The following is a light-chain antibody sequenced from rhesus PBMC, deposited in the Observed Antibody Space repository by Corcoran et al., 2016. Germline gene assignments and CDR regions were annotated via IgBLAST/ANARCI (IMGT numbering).Light chain of an antibody. CDR3: QHGYGTP. J-gene: IGKJ2*01. Sequence: DIQMTQSPSSLSASVGDTVTITCQASQGISKYLAWYQHKPGKAPKLLIYDASTLQSGVPSRFSGSGSGTEFTLTISSLQPEDFATYYCQHGYGTPFGQGTKVEIK. CDR2: DAS. CDR1: QGISKY. V-gene: IGKV1-25*01.